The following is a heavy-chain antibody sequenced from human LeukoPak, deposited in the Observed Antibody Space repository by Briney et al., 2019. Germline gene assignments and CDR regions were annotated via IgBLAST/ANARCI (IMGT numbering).Heavy chain of an antibody. CDR2: INPSGGST. CDR1: GGTFSSYA. Sequence: ASVKVSCKASGGTFSSYAISWVRQAPGQGLEWMGIINPSGGSTSYAQKFQGRVTMTRDTSTSTVYMELSSLRSEDTAVYYCARVRCSSTSCYTLWYFDLWGRGTLVTVSS. CDR3: ARVRCSSTSCYTLWYFDL. D-gene: IGHD2-2*02. J-gene: IGHJ2*01. V-gene: IGHV1-46*01.